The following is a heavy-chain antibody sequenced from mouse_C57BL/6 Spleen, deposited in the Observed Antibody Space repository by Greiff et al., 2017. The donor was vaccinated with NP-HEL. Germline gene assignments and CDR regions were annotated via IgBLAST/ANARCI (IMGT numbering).Heavy chain of an antibody. D-gene: IGHD1-1*01. V-gene: IGHV14-4*01. Sequence: EVQLQQSGAELVRPGASVKLSCTASGFNIKDDYMHWVKQRPEQGLEWIGWIDPENGDTEYASKFQGKATITADTSSNTAYLQLSSLTSEDTAVYYCTTGTTVGFDVWGTGTTVTVSS. CDR3: TTGTTVGFDV. J-gene: IGHJ1*03. CDR1: GFNIKDDY. CDR2: IDPENGDT.